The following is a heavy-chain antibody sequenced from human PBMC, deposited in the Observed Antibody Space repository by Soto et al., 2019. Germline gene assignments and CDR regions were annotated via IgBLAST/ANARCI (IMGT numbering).Heavy chain of an antibody. D-gene: IGHD2-15*01. CDR3: ARVVRFCSGPSCRGGNWFDP. V-gene: IGHV4-30-4*01. CDR1: GGSISSGDYY. CDR2: MFYVGAT. J-gene: IGHJ5*02. Sequence: SETLSLTCSVFGGSISSGDYYWSWIRQPPGKGLEWIGYMFYVGATYYNPSLKSRVTISVDTSKNQSSLKLNSVTAADTAVYHCARVVRFCSGPSCRGGNWFDPWGQGTLVTVSS.